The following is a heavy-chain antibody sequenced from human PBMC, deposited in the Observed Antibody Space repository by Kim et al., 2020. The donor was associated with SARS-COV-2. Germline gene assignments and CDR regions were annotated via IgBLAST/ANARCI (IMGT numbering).Heavy chain of an antibody. D-gene: IGHD6-6*01. Sequence: GGSLRLSCAASGFTFINYAMSWVRQAPGKGLEWVSAITGSGGSTYYADSVKGRFTISRDDSKNTLYLQMNSLRAEDTAVYFCAKETSSSFDCWGQGTLVTVSS. CDR3: AKETSSSFDC. CDR1: GFTFINYA. J-gene: IGHJ4*02. CDR2: ITGSGGST. V-gene: IGHV3-23*01.